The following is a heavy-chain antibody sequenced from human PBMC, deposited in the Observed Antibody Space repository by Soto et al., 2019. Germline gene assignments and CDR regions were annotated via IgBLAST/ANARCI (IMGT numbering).Heavy chain of an antibody. D-gene: IGHD2-15*01. CDR2: ISGSRGST. Sequence: GWSLRLSCAASGFTFSSYAMSWVRQAPGKGLEWVSAISGSRGSTYYADSVKGRFTISRDNSKNTLYLQMNSLRAEDTAVYYCAKDQYCSGGSCYSLDWFDPWGQGTLVTVSS. V-gene: IGHV3-23*01. CDR3: AKDQYCSGGSCYSLDWFDP. CDR1: GFTFSSYA. J-gene: IGHJ5*02.